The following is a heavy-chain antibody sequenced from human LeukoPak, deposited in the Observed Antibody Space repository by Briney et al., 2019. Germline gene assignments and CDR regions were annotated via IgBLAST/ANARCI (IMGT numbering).Heavy chain of an antibody. CDR1: GFTFSSYA. Sequence: GGSLRPSCAASGFTFSSYAMSWVRQAPGKGLEWVSTISGTIGSTYYADSVKGRFTISRDNSKNTLYLQMNSLRAEDTAVYFCASSLGSNSRRGGYFDYWGQGTLVTVSS. CDR3: ASSLGSNSRRGGYFDY. V-gene: IGHV3-23*01. J-gene: IGHJ4*02. CDR2: ISGTIGST. D-gene: IGHD4-23*01.